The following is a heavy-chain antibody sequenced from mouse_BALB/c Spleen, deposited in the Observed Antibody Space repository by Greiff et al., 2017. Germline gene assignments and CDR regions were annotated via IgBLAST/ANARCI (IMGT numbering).Heavy chain of an antibody. CDR2: ISYSGST. D-gene: IGHD3-3*01. Sequence: VQLQQSGPGLVKPSQSLSLTCTVTGYSITSDYAWNWIRQFPGNKLEWMGYISYSGSTSYNPSLKSRISITRDTSKNQFFLQLNSVTTEDTATYYCARKGTGFAYWGRGTLVTVSA. CDR3: ARKGTGFAY. V-gene: IGHV3-2*02. J-gene: IGHJ3*01. CDR1: GYSITSDYA.